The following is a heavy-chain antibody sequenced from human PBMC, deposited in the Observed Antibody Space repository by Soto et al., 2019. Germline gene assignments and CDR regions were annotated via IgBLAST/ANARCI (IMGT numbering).Heavy chain of an antibody. CDR1: GGSFSGYY. Sequence: SETLSLTCAVYGGSFSGYYWSWIRQPPGKGLEWIGEINHSGSTNYNPSLKSRVTISVDTSKNQFSLKLSSVTAADTAVYYCARGGTYYDILTGYYFDYWGQGTLVTVSS. CDR2: INHSGST. CDR3: ARGGTYYDILTGYYFDY. D-gene: IGHD3-9*01. J-gene: IGHJ4*02. V-gene: IGHV4-34*01.